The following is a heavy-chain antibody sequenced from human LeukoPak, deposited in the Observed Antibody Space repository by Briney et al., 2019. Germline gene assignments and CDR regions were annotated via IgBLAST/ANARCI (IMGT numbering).Heavy chain of an antibody. D-gene: IGHD6-13*01. CDR1: GFTFSSYE. CDR3: ARGLDSDPWYSSSWYPFFDY. V-gene: IGHV3-21*01. J-gene: IGHJ4*02. Sequence: GGSLRLSCAASGFTFSSYEMNWVRQAPGKGLEWVSSISSSSSYIYYADSVKGRFTISRDNAKNSLYLQMNSLRAEDTAVYYCARGLDSDPWYSSSWYPFFDYWGQGTLVTVSS. CDR2: ISSSSSYI.